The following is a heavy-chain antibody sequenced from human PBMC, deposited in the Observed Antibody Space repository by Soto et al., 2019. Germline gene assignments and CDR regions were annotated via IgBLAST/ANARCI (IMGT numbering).Heavy chain of an antibody. Sequence: TGGSLRLSCAASGFTFSNYAMSWVRQAPGKGLVWVSGINSNGGTTFYADSVKGRFTISRDNAKNTLYLQMNSLRAEDTAVYYCVRDRLAVAADWGRGTLVTVSS. J-gene: IGHJ4*02. CDR3: VRDRLAVAAD. CDR1: GFTFSNYA. CDR2: INSNGGTT. D-gene: IGHD6-19*01. V-gene: IGHV3-23*01.